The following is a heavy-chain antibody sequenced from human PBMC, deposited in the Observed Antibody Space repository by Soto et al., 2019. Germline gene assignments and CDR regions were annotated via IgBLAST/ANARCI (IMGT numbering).Heavy chain of an antibody. CDR1: GFTFSSYA. CDR3: ATSHYNHYGDHNWFDP. J-gene: IGHJ5*02. CDR2: ISYDGSNK. D-gene: IGHD4-17*01. Sequence: GGSLRLSCAASGFTFSSYAMHWVRQAPGRGLEWVAVISYDGSNKYYADSVKGRFTISRDNSKNTLYLQMNSLRAEDTAVYYCATSHYNHYGDHNWFDPWGQGTLVTVSS. V-gene: IGHV3-30-3*01.